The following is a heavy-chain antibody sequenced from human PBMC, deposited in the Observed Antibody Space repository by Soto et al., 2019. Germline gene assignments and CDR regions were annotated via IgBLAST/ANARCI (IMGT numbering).Heavy chain of an antibody. Sequence: HVQLQESGPGLMKPSQTMSLTCTVSGDSINSADYYWSWIRQPPGKGLECIGHIYYSGRTYYTPSLKSRVNISIDTSKKQFSLKMTSVTVAATAVSYCARDRGSSWMYKWFDHWGQGTQVTVAS. CDR3: ARDRGSSWMYKWFDH. CDR1: GDSINSADYY. V-gene: IGHV4-30-4*01. CDR2: IYYSGRT. D-gene: IGHD6-13*01. J-gene: IGHJ5*02.